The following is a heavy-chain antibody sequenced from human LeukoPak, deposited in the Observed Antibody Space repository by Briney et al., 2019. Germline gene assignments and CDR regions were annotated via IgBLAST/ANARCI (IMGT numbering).Heavy chain of an antibody. V-gene: IGHV3-21*04. CDR3: AKAPYSFDALDI. CDR2: ISSCSSES. J-gene: IGHJ3*02. D-gene: IGHD5-12*01. CDR1: GFSLSSFS. Sequence: GESLTLTCAASGFSLSSFSMNWICMAPAKGMAWVSFISSCSSESYYEDSVHERFTISRDNTKNSLYLQMNSLRVEDTAVYDSAKAPYSFDALDIWGKGTTVTVSS.